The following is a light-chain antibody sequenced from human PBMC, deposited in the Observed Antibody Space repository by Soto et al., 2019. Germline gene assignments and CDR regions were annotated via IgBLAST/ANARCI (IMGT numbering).Light chain of an antibody. J-gene: IGKJ2*01. V-gene: IGKV3-20*01. CDR3: QQYGRSPPFT. Sequence: EIVLTQSPGTLSLSPGERATLSCRASQSVSSTYIAWYQQNPDQAPRLLIYGASNRATGIPDRFSGSGSGTDFTLTISRLEPEDFAVYFCQQYGRSPPFTFGQGTKVEIK. CDR2: GAS. CDR1: QSVSSTY.